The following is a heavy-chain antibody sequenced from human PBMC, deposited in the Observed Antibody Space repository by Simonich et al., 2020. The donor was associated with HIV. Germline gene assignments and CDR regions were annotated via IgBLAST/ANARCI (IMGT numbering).Heavy chain of an antibody. CDR2: INHSGIT. D-gene: IGHD3-3*01. CDR3: ARRDRELILYFDY. V-gene: IGHV4-34*01. CDR1: GGSFSGYY. Sequence: QVQLQQWGAGLLKPSETLSLTCAVYGGSFSGYYRSWIRQPPGKGLEWIGEINHSGITNYKSSLNSRATISVDKSKNQFSLKLSSVTAADTAIYYCARRDRELILYFDYWGQGNLVTVSS. J-gene: IGHJ4*02.